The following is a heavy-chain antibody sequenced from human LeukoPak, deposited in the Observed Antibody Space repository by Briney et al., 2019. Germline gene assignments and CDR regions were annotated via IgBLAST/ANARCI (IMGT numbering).Heavy chain of an antibody. V-gene: IGHV5-51*01. CDR1: GYSFNNYW. Sequence: GESLKISFKASGYSFNNYWIAWVRQKPGKGLEWMGIMHPGESEINYSPSFEGQVTISADPSISPAYLAWYSLKASDSAIYYCAKTIASLGSGARYFDPWGQGTMITVSS. D-gene: IGHD5/OR15-5a*01. CDR3: AKTIASLGSGARYFDP. J-gene: IGHJ5*02. CDR2: MHPGESEI.